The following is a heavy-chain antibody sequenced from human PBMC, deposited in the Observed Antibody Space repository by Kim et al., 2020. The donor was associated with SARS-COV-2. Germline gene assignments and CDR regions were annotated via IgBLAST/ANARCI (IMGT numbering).Heavy chain of an antibody. V-gene: IGHV3-21*01. D-gene: IGHD3-22*01. CDR1: GFTFSSYT. Sequence: GGSLRLYCAASGFTFSSYTMNWVRQAPGKGLEWVSSISSSSSYIYYADSLKGRFTISRDNANNALYLQMNSLRAEDTALYYCARDRDSSGYADSWGQGTL. CDR2: ISSSSSYI. CDR3: ARDRDSSGYADS. J-gene: IGHJ4*02.